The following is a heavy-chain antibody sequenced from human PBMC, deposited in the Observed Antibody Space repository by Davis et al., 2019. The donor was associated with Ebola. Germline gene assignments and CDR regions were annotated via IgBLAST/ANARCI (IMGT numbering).Heavy chain of an antibody. CDR2: IIPIFGTA. D-gene: IGHD3-9*01. Sequence: SVKVSCKASGGTFSSYAISWVRQAPGQGLEWMGGIIPIFGTANYTQKFQGRVTITADESTSTAYMELSSLRSEDTAVYYCARGGADILTSSWFDPWGQGTLVTVSS. V-gene: IGHV1-69*13. CDR3: ARGGADILTSSWFDP. J-gene: IGHJ5*02. CDR1: GGTFSSYA.